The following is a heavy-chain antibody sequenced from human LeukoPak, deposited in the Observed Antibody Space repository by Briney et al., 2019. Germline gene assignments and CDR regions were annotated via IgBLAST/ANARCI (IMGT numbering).Heavy chain of an antibody. CDR1: GFTFSSYD. V-gene: IGHV3-13*01. Sequence: PGGSLRLSCAASGFTFSSYDMHWVRQATGKGLEWVSAISTAGDTYYPGSVKGRFTISRENAKNSLYLQMNSLRAEDTAVYYCARVGIAAAVDYWGQGTLVTVSS. CDR3: ARVGIAAAVDY. CDR2: ISTAGDT. J-gene: IGHJ4*02. D-gene: IGHD6-13*01.